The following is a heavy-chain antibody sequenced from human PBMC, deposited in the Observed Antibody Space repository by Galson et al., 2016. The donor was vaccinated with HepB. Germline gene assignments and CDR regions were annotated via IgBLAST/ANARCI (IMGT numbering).Heavy chain of an antibody. V-gene: IGHV3-21*01. CDR1: GFTFDNYT. CDR3: ARSVGWYFDV. J-gene: IGHJ2*01. Sequence: SLRLSCAASGFTFDNYTMNWLRQAPGKGLEWVSSVNHSSTYVYYADSVQGRFTISRDNAKNSLYLEMNSLRVEDTAVFYCARSVGWYFDVWGRGTLVTVSS. CDR2: VNHSSTYV.